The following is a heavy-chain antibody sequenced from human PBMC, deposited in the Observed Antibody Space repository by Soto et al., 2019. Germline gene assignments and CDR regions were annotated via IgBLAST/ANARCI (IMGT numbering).Heavy chain of an antibody. Sequence: QVQLVESGGGVVQPGRSLRLSCAASGFTFSSYGMHWVRQAPGKGLEWVAVISYDGSNKYYADSVKGRFTISRDNSKNTLYLQMNSLRAEDTAVYYCAKDQLQTASEPLKHYYYYYGMDVWGQGTTVTVSS. CDR3: AKDQLQTASEPLKHYYYYYGMDV. CDR2: ISYDGSNK. D-gene: IGHD4-4*01. J-gene: IGHJ6*02. CDR1: GFTFSSYG. V-gene: IGHV3-30*18.